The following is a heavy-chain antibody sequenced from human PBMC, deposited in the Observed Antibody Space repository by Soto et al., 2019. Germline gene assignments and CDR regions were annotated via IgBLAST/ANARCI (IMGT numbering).Heavy chain of an antibody. CDR1: GFTFSSYA. J-gene: IGHJ6*02. V-gene: IGHV3-30-3*01. D-gene: IGHD6-6*01. CDR3: ARDFVEQLRYYYYGMDV. CDR2: ISYDGSNK. Sequence: GGSLRLSCAASGFTFSSYAMHWVRQAPGKGLEWVAVISYDGSNKYYADSVKGRFTISRDNSKNTLYLQMNSLRAEDTAVYYCARDFVEQLRYYYYGMDVWGQGTTVTVSS.